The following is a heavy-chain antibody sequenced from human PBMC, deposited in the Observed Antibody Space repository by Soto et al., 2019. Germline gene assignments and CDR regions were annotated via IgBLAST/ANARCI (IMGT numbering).Heavy chain of an antibody. J-gene: IGHJ6*02. V-gene: IGHV4-59*12. CDR2: IYYSGST. CDR1: GGSISSYY. Sequence: SETLSLTCTVSGGSISSYYWSWIRQPPGKGLEWIGYIYYSGSTNYNPSLKSRVTISVDTSKNQFSLKLSSVTAADTAVYYCARDLRYYYDSSGYYSDYYYGMDVWGQGTTVTVSS. CDR3: ARDLRYYYDSSGYYSDYYYGMDV. D-gene: IGHD3-22*01.